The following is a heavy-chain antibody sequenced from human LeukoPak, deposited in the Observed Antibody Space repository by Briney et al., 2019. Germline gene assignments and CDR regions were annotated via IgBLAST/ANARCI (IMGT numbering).Heavy chain of an antibody. V-gene: IGHV3-53*01. CDR2: IDPGGST. CDR1: GFIVSSTY. Sequence: PGGSLRLSCAASGFIVSSTYMSWVRQAPGQGLQWVSVIDPGGSTFYADSVRGRFSTSRDSSKNTLYLQMSSLRAEDTAVYYCARAMNGVDVWGKGTTVTVSS. J-gene: IGHJ6*04. CDR3: ARAMNGVDV.